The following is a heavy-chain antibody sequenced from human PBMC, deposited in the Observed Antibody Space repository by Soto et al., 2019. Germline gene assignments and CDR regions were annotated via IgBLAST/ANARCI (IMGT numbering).Heavy chain of an antibody. CDR1: GGTFSSYA. Sequence: SVKVSCKASGGTFSSYAISWVRQAPGQGLEWTGGIIPIFGTANYAQKFQGRVTITADESTSTAYMELSSLRSEDTAVYYCARDRQPSRITIFGVVIRYYGMDVWGQGTTVTVSS. CDR3: ARDRQPSRITIFGVVIRYYGMDV. J-gene: IGHJ6*02. D-gene: IGHD3-3*01. V-gene: IGHV1-69*13. CDR2: IIPIFGTA.